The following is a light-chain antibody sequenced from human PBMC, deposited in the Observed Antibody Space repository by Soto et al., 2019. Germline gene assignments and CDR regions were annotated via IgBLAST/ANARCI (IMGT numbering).Light chain of an antibody. CDR1: ESVHRN. V-gene: IGKV3-15*01. CDR3: QHYSNWPPT. J-gene: IGKJ3*01. CDR2: YAS. Sequence: EVVMTQSPATLSVSPGERVTLSCRASESVHRNLAWYQQKPGQGPRLLIYYASTRATGVPDRFTGSGSGTEFILTITRLQSEDFGVYQCQHYSNWPPTFGPGTKVEIK.